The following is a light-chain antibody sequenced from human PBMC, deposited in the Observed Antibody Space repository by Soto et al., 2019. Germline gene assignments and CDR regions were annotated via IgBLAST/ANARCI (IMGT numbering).Light chain of an antibody. CDR1: QSVSGTS. CDR3: HQYDNSLWT. V-gene: IGKV3-20*01. Sequence: EIVLTQSPGTLSLSPGERATLPCRASQSVSGTSLAWYQQKPGQAPRLLIYGVSNRATGIPDRFSGSGSGTDFTLTISRLEPEDFAVYYCHQYDNSLWTFGQGTKVDIK. CDR2: GVS. J-gene: IGKJ1*01.